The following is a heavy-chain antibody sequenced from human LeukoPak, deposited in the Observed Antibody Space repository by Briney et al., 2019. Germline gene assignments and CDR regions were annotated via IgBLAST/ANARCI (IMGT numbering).Heavy chain of an antibody. CDR3: ARDFKGMTTIDY. Sequence: SETLSLTCTVSGGSVSSGSYYWSWIRQPPGKGLEWIGYIYYSGSTNYNPSLKSRVTISVDTSRNQFSLKLNSVTAADTAVYYCARDFKGMTTIDYWGQGTLVTVSS. V-gene: IGHV4-61*01. CDR2: IYYSGST. CDR1: GGSVSSGSYY. D-gene: IGHD1-1*01. J-gene: IGHJ4*02.